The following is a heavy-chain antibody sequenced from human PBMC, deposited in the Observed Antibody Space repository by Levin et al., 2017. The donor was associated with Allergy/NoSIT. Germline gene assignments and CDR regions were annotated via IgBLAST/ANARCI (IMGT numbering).Heavy chain of an antibody. Sequence: GESLKISCAASGFTFSSYGMHWVRQAPGKGLEWVAVISYDGSNKYYADSVKGRFTISRDNSKNTLYLQMNSLRAEDTAVYYCAKDFMFDDSSGYSWGHWGQGTLVTVSS. J-gene: IGHJ4*02. CDR1: GFTFSSYG. CDR2: ISYDGSNK. D-gene: IGHD3-22*01. CDR3: AKDFMFDDSSGYSWGH. V-gene: IGHV3-30*18.